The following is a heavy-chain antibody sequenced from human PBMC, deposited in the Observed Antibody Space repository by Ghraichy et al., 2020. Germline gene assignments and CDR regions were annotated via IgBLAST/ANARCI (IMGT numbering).Heavy chain of an antibody. D-gene: IGHD6-6*01. Sequence: SETLSLTCAVYGGSFSGYYWSWIRQPPGKGLEWIGEINHSGSTNYNPSLKSRVTISVDTSKNQFSLKLSSVTAADTAVYYCASGPALEYSSSRYFDLWGRGTLVTVSS. V-gene: IGHV4-34*01. CDR2: INHSGST. CDR1: GGSFSGYY. J-gene: IGHJ2*01. CDR3: ASGPALEYSSSRYFDL.